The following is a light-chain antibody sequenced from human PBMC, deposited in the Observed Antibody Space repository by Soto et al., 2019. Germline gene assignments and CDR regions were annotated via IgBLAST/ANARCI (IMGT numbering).Light chain of an antibody. CDR2: GAS. CDR3: QQYGSSPRT. Sequence: PGERVPLSTMASQSVSSNYLTWYQQTPGQAPRLLIYGASTRATSIPARFSGSGSGTDFTLTISRMEPEDFAVYCCQQYGSSPRTFGQGTKVDIK. CDR1: QSVSSNY. V-gene: IGKV3-20*01. J-gene: IGKJ1*01.